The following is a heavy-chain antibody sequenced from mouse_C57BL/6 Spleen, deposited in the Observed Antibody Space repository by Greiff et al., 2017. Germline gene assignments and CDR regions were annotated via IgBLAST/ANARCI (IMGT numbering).Heavy chain of an antibody. V-gene: IGHV1-82*01. Sequence: VQLQQSGPELVKPGASVKISCKASGYAFSSSWMNWVKQRPGKGLEWIGRIYPGDGDTNYNGKFTGKATLTADKSSSTAYMQLSSLTSEDSAVYFCARDDYFDYWGQGTTLTVSS. CDR2: IYPGDGDT. CDR3: ARDDYFDY. D-gene: IGHD2-3*01. CDR1: GYAFSSSW. J-gene: IGHJ2*01.